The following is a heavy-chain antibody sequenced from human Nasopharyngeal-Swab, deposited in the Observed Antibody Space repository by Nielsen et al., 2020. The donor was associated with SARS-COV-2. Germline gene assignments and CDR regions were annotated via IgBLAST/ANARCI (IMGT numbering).Heavy chain of an antibody. V-gene: IGHV3-23*01. CDR1: GFIFSSYA. J-gene: IGHJ4*02. Sequence: GSLRLSCAASGFIFSSYAMSWVRQAPGKGLEWVSAISGSGGSTYYADSVKGRFTISRDNSKNTLYLQMNSLRAEDTAVYYCARAVGYCSGGSCYSLDYWGQGTLVTVSS. CDR3: ARAVGYCSGGSCYSLDY. CDR2: ISGSGGST. D-gene: IGHD2-15*01.